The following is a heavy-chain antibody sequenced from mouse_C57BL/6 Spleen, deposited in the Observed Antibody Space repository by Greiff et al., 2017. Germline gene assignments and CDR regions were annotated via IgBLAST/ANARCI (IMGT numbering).Heavy chain of an antibody. V-gene: IGHV5-4*01. CDR1: GFTFSSYA. CDR2: ISDGGSYT. J-gene: IGHJ4*01. CDR3: ARTGYSKGYAMDY. Sequence: EVQRVESGGGLVKPGGSLKLSCAASGFTFSSYAMSWVRQTPEKRLEWVATISDGGSYTYYPDNVKGRFTISRDNAKNNLYLQMSHLKSEDTAMYYCARTGYSKGYAMDYWGQGTSVTVSS. D-gene: IGHD2-5*01.